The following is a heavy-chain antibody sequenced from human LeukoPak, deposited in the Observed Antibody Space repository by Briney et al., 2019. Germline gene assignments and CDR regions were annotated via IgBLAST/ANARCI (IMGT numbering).Heavy chain of an antibody. Sequence: GGSLRLSCAASGFTFSSYSMNWVRQAPGKGLEWVSSISSSSSYIYYADSVKGRFTISRDNAKNSLYLQMNSLRAEDTAVYYCARDKLAGTTVTTPDYWDQGTLVTVSS. D-gene: IGHD4-17*01. V-gene: IGHV3-21*01. CDR1: GFTFSSYS. CDR3: ARDKLAGTTVTTPDY. CDR2: ISSSSSYI. J-gene: IGHJ4*02.